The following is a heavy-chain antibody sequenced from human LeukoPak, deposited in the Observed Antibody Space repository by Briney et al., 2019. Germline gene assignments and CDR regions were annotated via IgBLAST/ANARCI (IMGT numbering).Heavy chain of an antibody. J-gene: IGHJ5*02. CDR2: INHSGST. CDR3: ARDRSSSYTRGWFDP. CDR1: GGSFSGHY. D-gene: IGHD6-13*01. V-gene: IGHV4-34*01. Sequence: SETLSLTCAVYGGSFSGHYWTWIRQPPGKGLEWIGEINHSGSTNYNPSLKSRVTISVDTSKNQFSLKLSSVTVADTAVYYCARDRSSSYTRGWFDPWGQGALVTVSS.